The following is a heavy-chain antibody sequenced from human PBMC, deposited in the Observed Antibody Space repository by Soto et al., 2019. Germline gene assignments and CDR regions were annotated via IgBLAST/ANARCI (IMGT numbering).Heavy chain of an antibody. V-gene: IGHV3-21*04. CDR3: ATGSWYAFDI. CDR2: IFGSSDFS. CDR1: AFTFINSI. J-gene: IGHJ3*02. Sequence: RLSCAASAFTFINSIISWVSQAPAQGLLWVSSIFGSSDFSYYTHSVKSRFTISRDTATNPLYLQLNTLTAADTAVYYCATGSWYAFDIWGQGTMVTVSS. D-gene: IGHD6-13*01.